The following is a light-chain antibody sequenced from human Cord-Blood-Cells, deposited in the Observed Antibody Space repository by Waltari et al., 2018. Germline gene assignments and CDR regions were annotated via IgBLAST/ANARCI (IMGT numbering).Light chain of an antibody. CDR2: GAS. Sequence: EIVMTQSPATLSVSPGERATLSCRASQSVSSNLAWYQHKPGQAPRLLIYGASTRATGIPARFSGSGSGTEFTLTFSSLQSEDFAVYYCQQYNNWPPYTFGQGTKLEIK. CDR1: QSVSSN. J-gene: IGKJ2*01. V-gene: IGKV3-15*01. CDR3: QQYNNWPPYT.